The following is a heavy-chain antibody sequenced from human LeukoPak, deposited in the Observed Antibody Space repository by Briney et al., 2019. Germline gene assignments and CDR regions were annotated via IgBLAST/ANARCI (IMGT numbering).Heavy chain of an antibody. D-gene: IGHD3-10*01. CDR2: VYYTGSS. Sequence: PSETLSLTCTVSGDSISSSYWSWIRQPPGKGLEWIGYVYYTGSSYYNPSLKSRATTSIDMSKNQFSLKLTSMTAADTAVYYCAGYGSGSYYKSFYYWGQGTLVTVSS. V-gene: IGHV4-59*01. CDR3: AGYGSGSYYKSFYY. J-gene: IGHJ4*02. CDR1: GDSISSSY.